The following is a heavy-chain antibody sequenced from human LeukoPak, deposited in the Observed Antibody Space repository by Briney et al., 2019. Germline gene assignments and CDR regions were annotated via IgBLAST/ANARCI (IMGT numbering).Heavy chain of an antibody. D-gene: IGHD2-15*01. CDR2: IYYSGST. Sequence: SETLSLTCTVSGGSISSSSYCWGWIRQPPGKGLEWIGSIYYSGSTYYNPSLKSRVTISVDTSKNQFSLKLSSVTAADTAVYYCARVPEDDDAFDIWGQGTMVTVSS. CDR3: ARVPEDDDAFDI. J-gene: IGHJ3*02. V-gene: IGHV4-39*07. CDR1: GGSISSSSYC.